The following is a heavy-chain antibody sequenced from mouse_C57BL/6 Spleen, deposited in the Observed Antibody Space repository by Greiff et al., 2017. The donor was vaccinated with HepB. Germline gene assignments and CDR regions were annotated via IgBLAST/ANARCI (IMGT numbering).Heavy chain of an antibody. CDR2: INPYNGGT. CDR1: GYTFTDYY. D-gene: IGHD3-1*01. CDR3: ARTAPDYAMDY. Sequence: VQLKQSGPVLVKPGASVKMSCKASGYTFTDYYMNWVKQSHGKSLEWIGVINPYNGGTSYNQKFKGKATLTVDKSSSTDYMELNSLTSEDSAVYYCARTAPDYAMDYWGQGTSVTVSS. J-gene: IGHJ4*01. V-gene: IGHV1-19*01.